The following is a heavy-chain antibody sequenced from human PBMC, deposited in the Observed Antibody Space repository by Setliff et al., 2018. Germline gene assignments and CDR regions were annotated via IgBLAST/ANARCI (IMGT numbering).Heavy chain of an antibody. CDR1: GFTFTSYW. CDR2: ISYDGSNK. Sequence: GGSLRLSCEASGFTFTSYWMTWVRQAPGKGLEWVAVISYDGSNKYYADSVKGRFTISRDDSNNTLYLQMNNLRAEDTAVYYCARGGYSYGYWGHGTLVTVSS. D-gene: IGHD5-18*01. J-gene: IGHJ4*01. CDR3: ARGGYSYGY. V-gene: IGHV3-30*14.